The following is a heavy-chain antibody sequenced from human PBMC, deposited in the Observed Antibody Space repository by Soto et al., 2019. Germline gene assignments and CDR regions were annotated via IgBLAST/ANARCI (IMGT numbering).Heavy chain of an antibody. D-gene: IGHD3-22*01. Sequence: PSETLALTCTVSGGSISSGGYYWSWIRQHPGKGLEWIGYIYYSGSTYYNPSLKSRVTISVDTSKNQFSLKLSSVTAADTAVYYCARLYYYDSSGSPVPAYHFDYWGQGTLVTVSS. J-gene: IGHJ4*02. CDR1: GGSISSGGYY. CDR3: ARLYYYDSSGSPVPAYHFDY. V-gene: IGHV4-31*03. CDR2: IYYSGST.